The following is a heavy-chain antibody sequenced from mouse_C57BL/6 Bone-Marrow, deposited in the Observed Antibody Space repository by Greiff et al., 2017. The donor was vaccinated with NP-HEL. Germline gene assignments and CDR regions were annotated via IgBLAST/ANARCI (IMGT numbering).Heavy chain of an antibody. D-gene: IGHD1-1*01. V-gene: IGHV5-4*03. CDR3: AIYGSSPYWYFDV. CDR2: ISDGGSYT. Sequence: EVMLVESGGGLVKPGGSLKLSCAASGFTFSSYAMSWVRQTPEKRLEWVATISDGGSYTYYPDNVKGRFTISRCNAKNNLILQMSHLKSEDTAMYYCAIYGSSPYWYFDVWGTGTTFTVAS. J-gene: IGHJ1*03. CDR1: GFTFSSYA.